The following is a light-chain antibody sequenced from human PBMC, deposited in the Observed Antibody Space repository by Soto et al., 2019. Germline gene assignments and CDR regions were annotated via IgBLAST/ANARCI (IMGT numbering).Light chain of an antibody. J-gene: IGLJ1*01. CDR3: RSFTSNRIYV. V-gene: IGLV2-14*03. CDR2: GVT. CDR1: HNDIGTYDY. Sequence: QSALTQPTSVSGSPGQSITISCTGNHNDIGTYDYVSWYQQHPGRAPRLLIDGVTTRPSGISGRFSASKSGLTASLNISGLQPEDEADYYCRSFTSNRIYVFGPGTKVTVL.